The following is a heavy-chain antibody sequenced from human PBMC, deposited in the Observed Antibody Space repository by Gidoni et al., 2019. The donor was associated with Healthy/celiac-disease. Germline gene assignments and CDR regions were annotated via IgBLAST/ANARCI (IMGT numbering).Heavy chain of an antibody. CDR3: AKERGYSYGHWFDP. V-gene: IGHV3-9*01. J-gene: IGHJ5*02. Sequence: EVQLVESGGGLVQPGRSLRLSCAASGFTFDDYAMHWVRQAPGKGLEWVSGISWNSGSIGYADSVKGRFTISRDNAKNSLYLQMNSLRAEDTALYYCAKERGYSYGHWFDPWGQGTLVTVSS. D-gene: IGHD5-18*01. CDR2: ISWNSGSI. CDR1: GFTFDDYA.